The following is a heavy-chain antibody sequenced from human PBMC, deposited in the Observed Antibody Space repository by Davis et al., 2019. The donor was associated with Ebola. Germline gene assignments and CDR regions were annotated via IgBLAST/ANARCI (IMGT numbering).Heavy chain of an antibody. CDR2: IIPILGIA. CDR1: GYTFTSYD. D-gene: IGHD1-20*01. Sequence: AASVKVSCKASGYTFTSYDINWVRQAPGQGLEWMGRIIPILGIANYAQKLQGRVTMTTDTSTSTAYMELRSLRSDDTAVYYCARDNWNQRRAFDIWGQGTMVTVSS. V-gene: IGHV1-18*01. CDR3: ARDNWNQRRAFDI. J-gene: IGHJ3*02.